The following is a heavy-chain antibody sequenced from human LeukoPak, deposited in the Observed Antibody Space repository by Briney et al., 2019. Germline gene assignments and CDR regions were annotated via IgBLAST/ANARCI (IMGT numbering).Heavy chain of an antibody. Sequence: GASVKVSCKASGYTFTSYYMHWVRQAPGQGLEWMGIINPSGGSTSYAQKFQGRVTMTRDTSTSTVYMELSSLRSEDTAVYYCARLAVAGRSARHQGASYGMDVWGQGTTVTVSS. V-gene: IGHV1-46*01. CDR1: GYTFTSYY. CDR3: ARLAVAGRSARHQGASYGMDV. D-gene: IGHD6-19*01. J-gene: IGHJ6*02. CDR2: INPSGGST.